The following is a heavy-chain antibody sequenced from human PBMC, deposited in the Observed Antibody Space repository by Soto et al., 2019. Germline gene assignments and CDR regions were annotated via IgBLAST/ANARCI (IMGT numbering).Heavy chain of an antibody. CDR3: AKDYRDSSGWPPWFDP. CDR1: GFTFSSYA. D-gene: IGHD6-19*01. CDR2: ISGSGGST. Sequence: PGGSLRLSCAASGFTFSSYAMSWVRQAPGKGLEWVSAISGSGGSTYYADSVKGRFTISRDNSKNTLYLQMNSLRAEDTAVYYCAKDYRDSSGWPPWFDPWGQGTLVTVSS. V-gene: IGHV3-23*01. J-gene: IGHJ5*02.